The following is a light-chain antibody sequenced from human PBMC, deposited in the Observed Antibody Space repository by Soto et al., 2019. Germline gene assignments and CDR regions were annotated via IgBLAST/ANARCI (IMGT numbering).Light chain of an antibody. V-gene: IGKV3-20*01. CDR3: QQSFVPPRT. CDR1: QTVSGNY. Sequence: PGERATLSCRASQTVSGNYVAWYQQKPGQTPRLLIYGASSRATDIPDRFSGSGSGTDFTLTITRLEPEDFATYYCQQSFVPPRTFGQGTKVEIK. CDR2: GAS. J-gene: IGKJ1*01.